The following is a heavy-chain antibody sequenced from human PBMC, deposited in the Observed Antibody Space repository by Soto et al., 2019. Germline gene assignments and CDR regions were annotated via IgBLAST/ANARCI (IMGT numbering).Heavy chain of an antibody. CDR3: ARVNFYGSGSYEDFFYYYGMDV. Sequence: QVQLVQSGAEVKKPGASVKVSCKASRYTFSSYDINWVRQAPGQGLEWMGWMNPNSGDTGYAQKFLGRVTMTRDSSIRTVYMELNSLSSEDTAVYYCARVNFYGSGSYEDFFYYYGMDVWGQGTTVTVSS. J-gene: IGHJ6*02. V-gene: IGHV1-8*01. D-gene: IGHD3-10*01. CDR1: RYTFSSYD. CDR2: MNPNSGDT.